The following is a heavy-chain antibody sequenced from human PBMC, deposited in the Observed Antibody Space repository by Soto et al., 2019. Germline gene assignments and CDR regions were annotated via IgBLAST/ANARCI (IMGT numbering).Heavy chain of an antibody. D-gene: IGHD2-2*01. J-gene: IGHJ6*03. V-gene: IGHV1-2*04. Sequence: ASVKVSCKASGYTFTGYYMHWVRQAPGQGLEWMGWINPNSGGTNYAQKCQGWVTMTRDTSISTGYMELSRLRSDDTAVYYCARAGGYCSSTSCRTRNYYYYYMDVWGKGTTVTVSS. CDR2: INPNSGGT. CDR3: ARAGGYCSSTSCRTRNYYYYYMDV. CDR1: GYTFTGYY.